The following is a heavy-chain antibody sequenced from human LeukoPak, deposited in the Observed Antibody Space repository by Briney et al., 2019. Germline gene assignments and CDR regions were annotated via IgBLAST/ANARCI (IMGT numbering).Heavy chain of an antibody. CDR1: GFTFSSYV. CDR3: AKRASVTNYYYPLDV. CDR2: ISGSAVTT. J-gene: IGHJ6*02. Sequence: PGGSLRLSCAASGFTFSSYVMSWVRQAPGKGLEWVSAISGSAVTTYYADSVKGRFTISRDNSRNTLYLQMNSLRPDDTAVYYCAKRASVTNYYYPLDVWGQGTTVPVSS. V-gene: IGHV3-23*01.